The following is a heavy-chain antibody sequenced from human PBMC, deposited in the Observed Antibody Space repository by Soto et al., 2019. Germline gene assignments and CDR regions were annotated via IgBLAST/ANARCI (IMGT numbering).Heavy chain of an antibody. CDR1: AGTFAAYA. CDR2: IIPMFGTT. V-gene: IGHV1-69*12. CDR3: AIDRATVTTGVFDV. J-gene: IGHJ3*01. D-gene: IGHD4-17*01. Sequence: QVQLVQSGAEMKKPGSSVKVSCKASAGTFAAYAISWVRQAPGQGLEWMGGIIPMFGTTNDAQKFQGRLTITADESRAYMELSSLRSDDTAVYYCAIDRATVTTGVFDVWGQGTVVTVSS.